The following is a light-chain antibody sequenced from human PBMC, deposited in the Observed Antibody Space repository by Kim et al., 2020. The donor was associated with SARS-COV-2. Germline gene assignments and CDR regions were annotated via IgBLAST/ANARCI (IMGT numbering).Light chain of an antibody. CDR2: DVS. CDR3: QQRFNWPIT. Sequence: EIVLTQSPATLSLSPGERATLSCRASQSVSSYLAWYQQKPGQAPRLLIYDVSYRATGIPARFSGSGSGTDFTLTISSLEPEDFAVYYCQQRFNWPITFGQGTRLEIK. J-gene: IGKJ5*01. CDR1: QSVSSY. V-gene: IGKV3-11*01.